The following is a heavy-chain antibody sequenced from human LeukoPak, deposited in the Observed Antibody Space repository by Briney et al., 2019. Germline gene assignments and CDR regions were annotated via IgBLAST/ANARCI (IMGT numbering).Heavy chain of an antibody. CDR2: IYYSGRT. Sequence: SETLSLTCTVSGGSINNYYWSWTRQPPGKGLEWIGYIYYSGRTKYNPSLNSRVTISVDASKNQFSLKLSSVTAADTAVYYCTRVSIHGYSDYWGQGTLVTVSS. CDR1: GGSINNYY. CDR3: TRVSIHGYSDY. D-gene: IGHD5-18*01. V-gene: IGHV4-59*01. J-gene: IGHJ4*02.